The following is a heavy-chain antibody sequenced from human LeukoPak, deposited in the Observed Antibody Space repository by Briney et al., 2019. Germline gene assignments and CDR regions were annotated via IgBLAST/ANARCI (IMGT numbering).Heavy chain of an antibody. CDR1: GFTFSSYW. D-gene: IGHD4-11*01. CDR3: ARDTTADYYYYYMDV. V-gene: IGHV3-7*01. J-gene: IGHJ6*03. Sequence: PGGSLRLSCAASGFTFSSYWMSWVRQAPGKGLEWVANIKQDGSEKYYVDSVKGRFTIPRDNAKNSLYLQMNSLRAEDTAVYYCARDTTADYYYYYMDVWGKGTTVTVSS. CDR2: IKQDGSEK.